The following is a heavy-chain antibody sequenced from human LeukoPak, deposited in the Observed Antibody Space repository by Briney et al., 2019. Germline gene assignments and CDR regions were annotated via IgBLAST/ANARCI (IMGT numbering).Heavy chain of an antibody. CDR3: ARDDTEDAFDI. CDR1: GFTVSSNY. J-gene: IGHJ3*02. Sequence: GGSLRLSCAASGFTVSSNYMGWVRQAPGKGLDWVSVIYSGGDTYYADAVKGRFTISRDNAKNSLYLQMNSLRAEDTAVYYCARDDTEDAFDIWGQGTMVTVSS. D-gene: IGHD2-2*02. V-gene: IGHV3-66*01. CDR2: IYSGGDT.